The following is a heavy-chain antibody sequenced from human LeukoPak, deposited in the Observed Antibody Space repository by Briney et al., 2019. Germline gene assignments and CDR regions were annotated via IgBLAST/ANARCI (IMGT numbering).Heavy chain of an antibody. V-gene: IGHV3-15*01. CDR2: IKRKTDGGTT. Sequence: GGSLRLSCAASGFTFSSAWVSWVRQAPGKGLEWVGRIKRKTDGGTTDYTAPVKGRSTISRDDSKNTVYLQMNSLKTEDTAVYFCATTERSDAFDIWGQGTMVTVSS. CDR1: GFTFSSAW. J-gene: IGHJ3*02. CDR3: ATTERSDAFDI.